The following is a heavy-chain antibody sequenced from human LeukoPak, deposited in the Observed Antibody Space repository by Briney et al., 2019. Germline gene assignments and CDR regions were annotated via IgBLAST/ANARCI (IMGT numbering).Heavy chain of an antibody. CDR1: GFTFTSYY. CDR2: INPSGGST. J-gene: IGHJ4*02. CDR3: ARDLRSNYFDY. V-gene: IGHV1-46*01. D-gene: IGHD1-14*01. Sequence: ASVKVSCKASGFTFTSYYMHWVRQAPGQGLEWMGIINPSGGSTSYAQKFQGRVTMTRDTSTSAVYMELSSLRSEDTAVYYCARDLRSNYFDYWGQGTLVTVSS.